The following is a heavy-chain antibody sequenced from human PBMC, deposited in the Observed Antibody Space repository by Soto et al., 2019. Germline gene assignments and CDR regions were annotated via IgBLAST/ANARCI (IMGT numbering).Heavy chain of an antibody. V-gene: IGHV5-51*01. CDR3: ARHERIPIFGVALEDGMDV. CDR2: IYPGCSET. D-gene: IGHD3-3*01. Sequence: GASLKISRKGSGYSFTSYWIGWVRQMPGKGLGWMGFIYPGCSETGYRPAFQGQVTTSADKPTSAASLQWSSLKASDTAMYYCARHERIPIFGVALEDGMDVWGQGTTVTVSS. J-gene: IGHJ6*02. CDR1: GYSFTSYW.